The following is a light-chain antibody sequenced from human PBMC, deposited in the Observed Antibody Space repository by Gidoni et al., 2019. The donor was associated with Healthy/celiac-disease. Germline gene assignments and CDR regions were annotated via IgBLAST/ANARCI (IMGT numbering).Light chain of an antibody. Sequence: DIVMAQSPASPAVSLGERDTINCTSSQSVLYSSNNRNYVAWYQQKPGPPPKLLIYWASTRESGVPDRFGGSGSGTDFTLTISSLHAEDVAVYYCQQYYSTPWTFGQGTKVEIK. V-gene: IGKV4-1*01. CDR3: QQYYSTPWT. CDR1: QSVLYSSNNRNY. J-gene: IGKJ1*01. CDR2: WAS.